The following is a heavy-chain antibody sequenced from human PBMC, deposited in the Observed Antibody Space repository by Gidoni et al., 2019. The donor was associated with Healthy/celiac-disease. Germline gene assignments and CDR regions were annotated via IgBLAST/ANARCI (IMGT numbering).Heavy chain of an antibody. CDR1: GFTFSSYG. V-gene: IGHV3-33*01. CDR2: IWYDGSNK. J-gene: IGHJ4*02. D-gene: IGHD3-3*01. Sequence: QVQLVASGGGVVQPGRSLRLSCAASGFTFSSYGMHWVRQAPGKGLEWVAVIWYDGSNKYYADSVKGRFTISRDNSKNTLYLQMNSLRAEDTAVYYCARDAYYDFWSGYPDYWGQGTLVTVSS. CDR3: ARDAYYDFWSGYPDY.